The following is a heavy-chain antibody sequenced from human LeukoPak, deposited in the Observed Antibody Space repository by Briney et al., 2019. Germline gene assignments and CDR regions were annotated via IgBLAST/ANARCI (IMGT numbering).Heavy chain of an antibody. CDR3: ARDLRIQPHYFDY. CDR2: IIPILGIA. V-gene: IGHV1-69*04. D-gene: IGHD5-18*01. J-gene: IGHJ4*02. Sequence: SVKVSCKASGGTFSSYAISWVRQAPGQGLEWMGRIIPILGIANYAQKFQGRVTITADKSTSTAYMELSSLRSEDTAVYYCARDLRIQPHYFDYWGQGTLVTVSS. CDR1: GGTFSSYA.